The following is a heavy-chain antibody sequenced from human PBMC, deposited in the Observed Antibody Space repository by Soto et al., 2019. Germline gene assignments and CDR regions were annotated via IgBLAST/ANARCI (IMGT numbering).Heavy chain of an antibody. J-gene: IGHJ6*03. Sequence: SETLSLTCTVPGGSISSGGYYWSWIRQHPGKGLEWIGYIYYSGSTYYNPSLKSRVTISVDTSKNQFSLKLSSVTAADTAVYYCARAAGGGYDYRRYYYYYMDVWGKGTTVTVS. CDR2: IYYSGST. CDR3: ARAAGGGYDYRRYYYYYMDV. V-gene: IGHV4-31*03. CDR1: GGSISSGGYY. D-gene: IGHD5-12*01.